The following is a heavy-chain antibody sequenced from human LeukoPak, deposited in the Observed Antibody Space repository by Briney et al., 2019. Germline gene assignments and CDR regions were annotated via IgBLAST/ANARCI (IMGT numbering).Heavy chain of an antibody. CDR2: IHSSGTT. CDR1: GVTICTYY. V-gene: IGHV4-4*07. CDR3: GRLNLPAVSGAFDY. D-gene: IGHD2-2*01. Sequence: PSETLSLTSTVSGVTICTYYWSRLRQPPGQGLEWFVGIHSSGTTHSNPSLRRGATLSIDTSKTPFSQTLSPMTAEHTAVYYCGRLNLPAVSGAFDYWGQGTLVTVSS. J-gene: IGHJ4*02.